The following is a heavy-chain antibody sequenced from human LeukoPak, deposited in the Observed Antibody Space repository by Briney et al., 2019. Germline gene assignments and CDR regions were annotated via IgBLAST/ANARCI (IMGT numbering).Heavy chain of an antibody. J-gene: IGHJ4*02. CDR2: ISSSGTTI. Sequence: GGSLRLSCAASGFTFDIYEMNWVRQAPGKGLEWPSYISSSGTTIYYADSVKGRFTVSRDNARNSLYLQMNSLRAEDTAVYYCARRAGAYSHPYDYWGQGTLVTVSS. CDR1: GFTFDIYE. CDR3: ARRAGAYSHPYDY. D-gene: IGHD4/OR15-4a*01. V-gene: IGHV3-48*03.